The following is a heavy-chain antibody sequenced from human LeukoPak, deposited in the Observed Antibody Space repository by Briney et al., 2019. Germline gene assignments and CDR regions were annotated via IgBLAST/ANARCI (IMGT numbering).Heavy chain of an antibody. CDR3: ARGPLLLCRGSGVCAFDI. CDR1: GGSISSGDYY. CDR2: IYYSGST. Sequence: SQTLSLTCTISGGSISSGDYYWSWIRQPPGKGLEWIGYIYYSGSTYYNPSLKSRVTISVDTSKNQFSLKLSSVTAADTAVYYCARGPLLLCRGSGVCAFDIWGQGTMVTVSS. J-gene: IGHJ3*02. V-gene: IGHV4-30-4*01. D-gene: IGHD3-10*02.